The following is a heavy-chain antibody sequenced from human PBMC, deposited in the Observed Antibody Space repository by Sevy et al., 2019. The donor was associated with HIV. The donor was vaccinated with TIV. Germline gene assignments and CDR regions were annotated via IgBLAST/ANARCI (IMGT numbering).Heavy chain of an antibody. CDR3: ANRAGPIFDN. J-gene: IGHJ4*02. Sequence: GGSLRLSCVVSGFTFSNYYMSWVRQAPGKGLEWVSVISDSGGYTSYTDSVKGRFTISRDNSKNTLYLQMNSLRVEDTAISYCANRAGPIFDNWGQGTLVTVSS. D-gene: IGHD6-19*01. V-gene: IGHV3-23*01. CDR2: ISDSGGYT. CDR1: GFTFSNYY.